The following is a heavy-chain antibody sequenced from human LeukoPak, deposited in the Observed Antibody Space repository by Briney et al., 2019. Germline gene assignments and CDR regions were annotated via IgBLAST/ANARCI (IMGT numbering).Heavy chain of an antibody. CDR1: GFTFSSYT. V-gene: IGHV3-23*01. CDR3: AKTRPLDSSSWSHGDY. CDR2: ISGSGDST. J-gene: IGHJ4*02. Sequence: GRSLRPSCTASGFTFSSYTMSWVRQAPGKGLEWVSAISGSGDSTYYGDSVKGRFTISRDNSKNTLYLQMNSLRAEDTAVYYCAKTRPLDSSSWSHGDYWGQGTLVTVSS. D-gene: IGHD6-13*01.